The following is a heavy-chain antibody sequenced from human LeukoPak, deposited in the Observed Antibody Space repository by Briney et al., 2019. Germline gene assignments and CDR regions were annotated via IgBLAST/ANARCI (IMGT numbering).Heavy chain of an antibody. CDR2: ISSSSSYI. Sequence: GGSLRLSCAASGFTFSSYSMNWVRQASGKGLEWVSSISSSSSYIYYADSVKGRFTISRDNAKNSLYLQMNSLRAEDTAVYYCARAGDTMVRGVIIHYFDYWGQGTLVTVSS. V-gene: IGHV3-21*01. J-gene: IGHJ4*02. CDR3: ARAGDTMVRGVIIHYFDY. D-gene: IGHD3-10*01. CDR1: GFTFSSYS.